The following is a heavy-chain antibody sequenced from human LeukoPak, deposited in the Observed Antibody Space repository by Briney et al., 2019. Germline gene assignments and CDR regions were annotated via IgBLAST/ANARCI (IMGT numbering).Heavy chain of an antibody. V-gene: IGHV4-34*01. J-gene: IGHJ4*02. CDR1: GGSFSGYY. D-gene: IGHD3-22*01. CDR3: ARGYYYDSSGNDY. Sequence: SETLSPTCAVYGGSFSGYYWSWIRQPPGKGLEWIGEINHSGSTNYNPSLKSRVTISVDTSKNQFSLKLSSVTAADTAVYYCARGYYYDSSGNDYWGQGTLVTVSS. CDR2: INHSGST.